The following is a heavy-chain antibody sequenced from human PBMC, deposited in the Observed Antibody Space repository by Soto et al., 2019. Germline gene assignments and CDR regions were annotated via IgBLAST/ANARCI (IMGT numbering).Heavy chain of an antibody. J-gene: IGHJ4*02. CDR2: IIPIFGTA. CDR3: ARVKGRREQWLAYFDY. V-gene: IGHV1-69*13. CDR1: GGTFSSYA. D-gene: IGHD6-19*01. Sequence: GASVKVSCKASGGTFSSYAISWVRQAPGQGLEWMGGIIPIFGTANYAQKFQGRVTITADESTSTAYMELSSLRSEDTAVYYCARVKGRREQWLAYFDYWGQGTLVTVSS.